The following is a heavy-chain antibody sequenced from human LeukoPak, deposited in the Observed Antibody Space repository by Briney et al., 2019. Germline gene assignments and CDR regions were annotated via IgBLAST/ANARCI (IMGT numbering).Heavy chain of an antibody. D-gene: IGHD3-22*01. CDR3: AKDSHYYYYDSSGYPYYFDY. J-gene: IGHJ4*02. CDR1: GFTFSSYA. Sequence: GGSLRLSCAASGFTFSSYAMSWVRQAPGKGLEWVSAISGSGGSTYYADSVKGRFTISRDNSKSTLYLQMNSLRAEDTAVYYCAKDSHYYYYDSSGYPYYFDYWGQGTLVTVSS. CDR2: ISGSGGST. V-gene: IGHV3-23*01.